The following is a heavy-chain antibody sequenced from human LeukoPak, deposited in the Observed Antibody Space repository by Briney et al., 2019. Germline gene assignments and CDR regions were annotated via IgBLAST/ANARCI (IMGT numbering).Heavy chain of an antibody. CDR2: IYYSGST. V-gene: IGHV4-59*08. D-gene: IGHD4-17*01. CDR1: GGSISNYY. Sequence: SETLSLTCTVSGGSISNYYWNWIRQPPGKGLEWIGYIYYSGSTHYSPSLESRVTISLDMSKNRFSLKLSSVTAADTDVYYCARLNYGDYAEGAFDIWGQGTMVTVSS. CDR3: ARLNYGDYAEGAFDI. J-gene: IGHJ3*02.